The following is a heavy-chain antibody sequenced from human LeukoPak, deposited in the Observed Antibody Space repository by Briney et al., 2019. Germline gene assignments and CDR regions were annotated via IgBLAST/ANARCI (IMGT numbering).Heavy chain of an antibody. J-gene: IGHJ4*02. Sequence: ASVKVSCKASGYTFTSYDINLVRQATGQGLEWMGWINPNSGGTNFAQKFQGRVTMTRDTSISTAYMELNRLRSDDTAVYYCARGTTQYSSSAFDYWGQGTLVTVSS. V-gene: IGHV1-2*02. D-gene: IGHD6-13*01. CDR3: ARGTTQYSSSAFDY. CDR2: INPNSGGT. CDR1: GYTFTSYD.